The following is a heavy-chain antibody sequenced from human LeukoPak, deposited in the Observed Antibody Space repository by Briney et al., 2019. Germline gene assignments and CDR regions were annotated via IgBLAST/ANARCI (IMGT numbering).Heavy chain of an antibody. CDR3: SVEGNLNWFDP. CDR2: IKSRIDGGTT. J-gene: IGHJ5*02. Sequence: GGSLRLSCTASGLTFTDAWMIWVRQAPGKGLEWVGRIKSRIDGGTTDFAAAVKGRFNISRDDSKNTMYLQMNSLKSDDTAVYHCSVEGNLNWFDPWGQGTLVTVSS. D-gene: IGHD5-24*01. V-gene: IGHV3-15*01. CDR1: GLTFTDAW.